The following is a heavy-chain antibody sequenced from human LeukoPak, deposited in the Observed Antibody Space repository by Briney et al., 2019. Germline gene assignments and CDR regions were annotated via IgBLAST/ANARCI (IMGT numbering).Heavy chain of an antibody. CDR3: ASLRAMDAFDI. Sequence: PSETLSLTCSVSGGSISSYYWSWIRQPAGKGLEWLGRIYTSGSTDYNPSLKSRVTISVDTSKNQFSLKLSSVTAADTAVYYCASLRAMDAFDIWGQGTMVTVSS. D-gene: IGHD2-2*01. V-gene: IGHV4-4*07. CDR1: GGSISSYY. CDR2: IYTSGST. J-gene: IGHJ3*02.